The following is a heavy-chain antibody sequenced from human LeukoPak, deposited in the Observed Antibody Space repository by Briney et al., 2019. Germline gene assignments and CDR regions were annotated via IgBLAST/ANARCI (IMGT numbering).Heavy chain of an antibody. CDR3: AKDYGDFEGLVDY. V-gene: IGHV3-23*01. D-gene: IGHD4-17*01. Sequence: GGSLRLSCTASGFTFSSYAMSWVRQAPGKGLEWVSSISGTDDNTYYADSVKDRFTISRDNSKNTLSLQMNSLRAEDTAVYYCAKDYGDFEGLVDYWGQGTLVTVSS. J-gene: IGHJ4*02. CDR1: GFTFSSYA. CDR2: ISGTDDNT.